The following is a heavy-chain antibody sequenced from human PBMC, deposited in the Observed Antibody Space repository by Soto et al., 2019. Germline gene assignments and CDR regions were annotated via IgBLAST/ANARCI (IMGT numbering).Heavy chain of an antibody. J-gene: IGHJ4*02. D-gene: IGHD2-15*01. Sequence: SETLSLTCSVPSDSIRSYYWSWIRQPPGKGLEWIGYAYYSGTAIYNPSLKRRVAMSVDTTKNQFALNVTSVTAADTAFYDSASISRYCSGGSCYSSLAYWGQGALVTVSS. CDR3: ASISRYCSGGSCYSSLAY. CDR1: SDSIRSYY. CDR2: AYYSGTA. V-gene: IGHV4-59*01.